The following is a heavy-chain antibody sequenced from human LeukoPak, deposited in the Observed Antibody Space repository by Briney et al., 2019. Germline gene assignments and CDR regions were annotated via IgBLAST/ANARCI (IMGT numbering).Heavy chain of an antibody. CDR3: ARDRDTMATIYY. CDR1: GYTFTSYG. Sequence: ASVKVSCKASGYTFTSYGISWVRQAPGQGLEWMGIINPSGGSTSYAQKFQGRVTMTRDTSTSTVYMELSSLRSEGTAVYYCARDRDTMATIYYWGQGTLVTVSS. CDR2: INPSGGST. V-gene: IGHV1-46*01. D-gene: IGHD5-24*01. J-gene: IGHJ4*02.